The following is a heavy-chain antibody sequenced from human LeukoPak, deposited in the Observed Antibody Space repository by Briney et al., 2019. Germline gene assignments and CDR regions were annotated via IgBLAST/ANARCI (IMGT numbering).Heavy chain of an antibody. J-gene: IGHJ4*02. Sequence: GGSLRLSCAASGFIFSGYSMNWVRQAPGKGLEWVSYISSGSSTIYYADSVKGRFTISRDNAKNTLYLQMNSLKTEDTAVYYCTRLGYCSGGSCYGGNYWGQGTLVTVSS. V-gene: IGHV3-48*04. CDR3: TRLGYCSGGSCYGGNY. D-gene: IGHD2-15*01. CDR2: ISSGSSTI. CDR1: GFIFSGYS.